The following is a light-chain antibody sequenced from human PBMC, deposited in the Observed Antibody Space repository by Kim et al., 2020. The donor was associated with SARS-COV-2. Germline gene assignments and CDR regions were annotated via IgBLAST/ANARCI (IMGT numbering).Light chain of an antibody. CDR1: SSNIGTRT. J-gene: IGLJ2*01. CDR2: YNN. CDR3: AAWDGGLDGPI. Sequence: QSVLTQPPSASGTPGQTVTISCSGSSSNIGTRTVNWYQQLPGTAPKLLIYYNNQRPSGVPDRFSGSKSGTSASLAISGLQSEDEADYYCAAWDGGLDGPIFGGGTKVTVL. V-gene: IGLV1-44*01.